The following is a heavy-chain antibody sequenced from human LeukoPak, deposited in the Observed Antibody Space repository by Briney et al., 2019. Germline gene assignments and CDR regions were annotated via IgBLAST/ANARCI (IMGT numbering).Heavy chain of an antibody. D-gene: IGHD3-10*01. J-gene: IGHJ3*02. CDR1: GGSFSGYY. V-gene: IGHV4-34*01. Sequence: SETLSLTCAVYGGSFSGYYWSWIRQPPGKGLEWIGEINHSGSTNYNPSLKSRVTISVDTSKNQFSLKLSSVTAADTAVYYCARAYGSGSLDAFDIWGQGTMVTVSS. CDR3: ARAYGSGSLDAFDI. CDR2: INHSGST.